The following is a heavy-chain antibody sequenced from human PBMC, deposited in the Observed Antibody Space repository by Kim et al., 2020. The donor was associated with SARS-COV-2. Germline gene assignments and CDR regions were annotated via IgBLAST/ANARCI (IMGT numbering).Heavy chain of an antibody. D-gene: IGHD4-17*01. Sequence: APEYTGSVKGRFTVSRDDSKNTAYLQMNGLKTEDTAVYYCATYTDYFFNYWGQGILVTVSS. CDR3: ATYTDYFFNY. CDR2: AP. J-gene: IGHJ4*02. V-gene: IGHV3-73*01.